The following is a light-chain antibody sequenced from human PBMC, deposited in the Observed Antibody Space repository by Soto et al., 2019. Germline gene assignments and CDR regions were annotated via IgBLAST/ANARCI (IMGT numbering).Light chain of an antibody. Sequence: EIVLTQSPGTLSLSPGERATLSCRASQSVSSSYLACYKQKPGQAPRLPIYGASSRATGIPDRFSGSGSGTDFTLTISRLEPEDFAVYYCQQYGSSLMYTFGQGTKLEIK. V-gene: IGKV3-20*01. J-gene: IGKJ2*01. CDR3: QQYGSSLMYT. CDR2: GAS. CDR1: QSVSSSY.